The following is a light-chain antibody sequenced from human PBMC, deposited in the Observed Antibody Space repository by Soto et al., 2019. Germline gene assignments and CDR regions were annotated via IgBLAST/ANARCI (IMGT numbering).Light chain of an antibody. Sequence: IVFTPFSGTPALSPGGRATLFFRASQSVSSSYLAWYQQKPGQAPRLLIYGASSRATGIPDRFSGSGSGTDFTLTISRLEPEDFAVYYCQQYVSSPVTFGQGTKVDIK. V-gene: IGKV3-20*01. CDR3: QQYVSSPVT. CDR1: QSVSSSY. CDR2: GAS. J-gene: IGKJ1*01.